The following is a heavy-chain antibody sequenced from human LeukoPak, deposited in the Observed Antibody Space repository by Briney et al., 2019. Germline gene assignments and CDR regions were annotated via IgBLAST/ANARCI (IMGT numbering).Heavy chain of an antibody. Sequence: SETLSLTCTVSGGSISTFSGNWIRQPPGQGLEWIGYVNSNGGTYNNSSLKSRVTVSLDMSKNQFSLKLSSATAADTAVYYCARDAGGTWFDPWGQGILVTVSS. CDR1: GGSISTFS. CDR3: ARDAGGTWFDP. V-gene: IGHV4-59*01. J-gene: IGHJ5*02. CDR2: VNSNGGT.